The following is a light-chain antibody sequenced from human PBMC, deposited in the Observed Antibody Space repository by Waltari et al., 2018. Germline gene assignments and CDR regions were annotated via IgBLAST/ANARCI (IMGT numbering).Light chain of an antibody. CDR1: GREVDIYNL. Sequence: QSALTQPASVSGSLGQSITIPRTGCGREVDIYNLLSWYQQYPGKAPKPRIYEGDERPSGVSDRFSGSKSGNTASLTISGLQADDEAEYHCCSYAGGTTFLFGGGTKVTVL. V-gene: IGLV2-23*03. CDR3: CSYAGGTTFL. CDR2: EGD. J-gene: IGLJ2*01.